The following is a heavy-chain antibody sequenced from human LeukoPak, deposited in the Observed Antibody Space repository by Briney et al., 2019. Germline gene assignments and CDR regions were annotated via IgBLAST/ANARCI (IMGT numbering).Heavy chain of an antibody. CDR3: AKGKQQLAYDSFDI. D-gene: IGHD6-13*01. Sequence: SETLSLTCTVSRGSISSHYWSWIRQPPGKGLEGIGNIHDSGTANYSPSLKSRVTISVDTSKNNFSLKLTSVTAADTAIYYCAKGKQQLAYDSFDIWGQGTMVTVSS. CDR2: IHDSGTA. CDR1: RGSISSHY. V-gene: IGHV4-59*11. J-gene: IGHJ3*02.